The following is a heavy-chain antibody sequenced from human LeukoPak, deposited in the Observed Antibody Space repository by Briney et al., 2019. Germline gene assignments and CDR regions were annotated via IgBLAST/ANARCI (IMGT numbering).Heavy chain of an antibody. V-gene: IGHV4-38-2*02. Sequence: SETLSLTCTVSGYSISSGYYWGWIRQPPGKGLEWIGSIYHSGSTYYNPSLKSRVTISVDTSKNQFSLKLSSVTAADTAVYYCARVKRPRRDGYNSYDYWGQGALVTVSS. D-gene: IGHD5-24*01. CDR2: IYHSGST. J-gene: IGHJ4*02. CDR1: GYSISSGYY. CDR3: ARVKRPRRDGYNSYDY.